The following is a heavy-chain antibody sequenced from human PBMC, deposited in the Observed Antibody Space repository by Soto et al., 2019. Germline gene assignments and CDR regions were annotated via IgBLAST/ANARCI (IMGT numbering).Heavy chain of an antibody. CDR2: INPNGGGT. V-gene: IGHV1-2*02. Sequence: GASGKVSCKTSGDSVNDYYIHWVRQAPGQGLEWMGWINPNGGGTKYAQKFQGRVTVTRDTSIRTVYMELSSLRSGDTAVYYCARESGGATATLDYYYFYMDVWGKGTTVTVSS. D-gene: IGHD5-12*01. CDR1: GDSVNDYY. J-gene: IGHJ6*03. CDR3: ARESGGATATLDYYYFYMDV.